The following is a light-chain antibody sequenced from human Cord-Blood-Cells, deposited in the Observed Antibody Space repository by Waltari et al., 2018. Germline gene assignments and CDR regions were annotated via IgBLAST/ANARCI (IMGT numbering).Light chain of an antibody. Sequence: IVLTQSPGTLSLSPGEIATLFCRASQSVSSSYLAWYQQKPGQAPRLLIYGASSRATGIPDRFSGSGSGTDFTLTISRLEPEDFAVYYCQQYGSSPLTFGGGTKVEIK. V-gene: IGKV3-20*01. CDR1: QSVSSSY. CDR3: QQYGSSPLT. J-gene: IGKJ4*01. CDR2: GAS.